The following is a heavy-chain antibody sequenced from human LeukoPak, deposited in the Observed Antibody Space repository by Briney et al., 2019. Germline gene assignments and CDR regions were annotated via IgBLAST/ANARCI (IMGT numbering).Heavy chain of an antibody. CDR2: ISWNSSRI. D-gene: IGHD5-18*01. Sequence: PGGSLRLSCAASGFTSDDYAMHWVRQAPGKGLEWVSGISWNSSRIGYADSVKGRFTTSRDNAKNSLYLQMNSLRAEDTALYYCAKDRGARGYSYGFGYWGQGTLVTVSS. CDR1: GFTSDDYA. CDR3: AKDRGARGYSYGFGY. J-gene: IGHJ4*02. V-gene: IGHV3-9*02.